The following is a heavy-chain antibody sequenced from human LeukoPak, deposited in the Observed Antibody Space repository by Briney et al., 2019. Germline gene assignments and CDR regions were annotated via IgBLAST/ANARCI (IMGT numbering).Heavy chain of an antibody. J-gene: IGHJ4*02. V-gene: IGHV3-21*01. CDR3: ARDSYGGDYFDY. D-gene: IGHD3-16*01. CDR1: GFTFSSYS. Sequence: GGSLRLSCAASGFTFSSYSMNWVRQAPGKGLEWVSSVSSSSSYIYYADSVKGRFTISRDNAKNSLYLQMNSLRAEDTAVYYCARDSYGGDYFDYWGQGTLVTVSS. CDR2: VSSSSSYI.